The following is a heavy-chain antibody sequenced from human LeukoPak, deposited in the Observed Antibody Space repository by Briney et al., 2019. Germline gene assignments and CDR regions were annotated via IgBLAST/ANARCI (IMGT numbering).Heavy chain of an antibody. CDR2: IKEDGSEK. CDR1: GFTFSSYW. D-gene: IGHD6-13*01. Sequence: GGSLRLSCAASGFTFSSYWMNWVRQAPGKGLEWVANIKEDGSEKYYVDSVKGRFTISRDNAKNSLYLQMNSLRAEDTAVYYCAREAAAGTISSVVAFDIWGQGTMVTVSS. J-gene: IGHJ3*02. V-gene: IGHV3-7*01. CDR3: AREAAAGTISSVVAFDI.